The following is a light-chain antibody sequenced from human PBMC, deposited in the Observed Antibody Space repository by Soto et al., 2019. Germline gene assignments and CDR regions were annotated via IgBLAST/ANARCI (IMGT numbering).Light chain of an antibody. J-gene: IGKJ1*01. Sequence: DIQMTQSPFTLSASVGDRVTITCRASETIANWLAWYQQKPGKAPQLLIDKASTLESGVPSRFSGSGSGTEFTLTISSLQPDYFATYYCQQDNIDSVFGQGTKVELK. CDR2: KAS. CDR1: ETIANW. CDR3: QQDNIDSV. V-gene: IGKV1-5*03.